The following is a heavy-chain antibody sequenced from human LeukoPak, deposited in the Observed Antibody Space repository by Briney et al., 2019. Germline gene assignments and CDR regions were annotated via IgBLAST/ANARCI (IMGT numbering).Heavy chain of an antibody. J-gene: IGHJ4*02. CDR2: IYTSGST. CDR1: GDAISSIH. Sequence: SETLSLTCTVSGDAISSIHWSWIRQPARKGLEWIGRIYTSGSTNYNPSLKSRVTMSVDTSKNQFSLKLSSVTAADTAVYYCASEAYYYDSSGYYKYWGQGTLVTVSS. V-gene: IGHV4-4*07. CDR3: ASEAYYYDSSGYYKY. D-gene: IGHD3-22*01.